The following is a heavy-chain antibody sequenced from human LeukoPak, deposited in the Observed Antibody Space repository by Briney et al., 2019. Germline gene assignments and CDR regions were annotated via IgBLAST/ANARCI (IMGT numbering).Heavy chain of an antibody. CDR2: IKQDGSEK. Sequence: PGGSLRLSCAASGFTFSNYAMSWVRQAPGKGLEWVANIKQDGSEKYYVDSVKGRFTISRDNAKNSLYLQMNSLRAEDTAVYYCVRERPTYYDSSGPIDFWGQGTLVTVSS. V-gene: IGHV3-7*01. J-gene: IGHJ4*02. D-gene: IGHD3-22*01. CDR1: GFTFSNYA. CDR3: VRERPTYYDSSGPIDF.